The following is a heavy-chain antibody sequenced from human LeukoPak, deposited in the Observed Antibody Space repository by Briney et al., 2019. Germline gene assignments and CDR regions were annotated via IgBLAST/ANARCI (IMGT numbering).Heavy chain of an antibody. V-gene: IGHV1-2*02. CDR2: INPNSGDT. D-gene: IGHD3-22*01. CDR3: VISKDYYDSSGYYSYPFDI. Sequence: ASVKVSCKASGYTFTGDYMHWVRQAPGQALEWMGWINPNSGDTNYAQKFQGRVTMTRDTSISTAYMELSRLRSDDTAVYYCVISKDYYDSSGYYSYPFDIWGQGTMVTVSS. J-gene: IGHJ3*02. CDR1: GYTFTGDY.